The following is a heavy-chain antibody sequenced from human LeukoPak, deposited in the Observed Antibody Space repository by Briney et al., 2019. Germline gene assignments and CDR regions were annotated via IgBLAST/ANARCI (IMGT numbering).Heavy chain of an antibody. V-gene: IGHV3-30-3*01. J-gene: IGHJ2*01. CDR1: GFTLSNYV. CDR2: ISYDGSNK. D-gene: IGHD2-21*02. Sequence: GRSLRLSCAASGFTLSNYVLHWVRQAPGKGLEWVALISYDGSNKYYADSVKGRFTISRDISINTLYLQMNSLSTEDTAVYICAREYCGGDCYSNWYFDLWGRGTLVTVSS. CDR3: AREYCGGDCYSNWYFDL.